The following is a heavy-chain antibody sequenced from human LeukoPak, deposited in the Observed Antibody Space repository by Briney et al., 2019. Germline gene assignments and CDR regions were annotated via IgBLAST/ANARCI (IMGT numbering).Heavy chain of an antibody. V-gene: IGHV3-66*01. Sequence: PGGSLRLSCAASGFSVSSNYMSWVRQAPGKGLDWVSIIYAGDVTYYADSVKGRFSISRDTSKNTLYLQMNSLRVEDTAVYYCATRRFGELTYWGQGTLVTVSS. J-gene: IGHJ4*02. CDR3: ATRRFGELTY. CDR1: GFSVSSNY. D-gene: IGHD3-10*01. CDR2: IYAGDVT.